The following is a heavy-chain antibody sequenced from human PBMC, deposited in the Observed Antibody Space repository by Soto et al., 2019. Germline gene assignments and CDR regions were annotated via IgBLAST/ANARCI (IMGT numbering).Heavy chain of an antibody. D-gene: IGHD2-15*01. CDR1: GFTFDDYA. J-gene: IGHJ4*02. CDR3: AQERMSGGRRFYFDS. CDR2: ISWNSGNI. V-gene: IGHV3-9*01. Sequence: VQLMESGGGLVQPGRSLRLSCGASGFTFDDYAMHWVRQAPGKGLEWVSGISWNSGNIGYADSVKGRFTISRDNAKDSLYLQMNSLRAEDTALYYCAQERMSGGRRFYFDSWGQGTLVTVSS.